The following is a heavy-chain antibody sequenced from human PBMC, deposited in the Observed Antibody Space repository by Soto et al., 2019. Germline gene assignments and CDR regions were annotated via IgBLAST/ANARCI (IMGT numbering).Heavy chain of an antibody. CDR1: GFTFSNAW. V-gene: IGHV3-15*01. CDR2: IKSKTDGGTT. J-gene: IGHJ4*02. D-gene: IGHD2-15*01. Sequence: GGSLRLSCAASGFTFSNAWMSWVRQAPGKGLEWVGRIKSKTDGGTTDYASPVKGRFTISRDDSKNTLYLQMNSLKTEDTAVYYCTTDYYGSGYYFDFWGQGTLVTVSS. CDR3: TTDYYGSGYYFDF.